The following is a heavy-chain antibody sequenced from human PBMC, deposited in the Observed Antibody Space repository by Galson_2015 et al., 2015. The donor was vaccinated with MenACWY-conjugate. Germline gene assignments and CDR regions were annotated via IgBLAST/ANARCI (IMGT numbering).Heavy chain of an antibody. V-gene: IGHV3-48*02. Sequence: SLRLSCAASGFTFSTYSMNWVRQAPGKGLEWVSYISSSSSSIYYADSVKGPFTISRDNAKNSLYLQMNTLRDEDTAVYYCARVPGYSYGYYDWWGQGTLVTVSS. D-gene: IGHD5-18*01. J-gene: IGHJ4*02. CDR1: GFTFSTYS. CDR2: ISSSSSSI. CDR3: ARVPGYSYGYYDW.